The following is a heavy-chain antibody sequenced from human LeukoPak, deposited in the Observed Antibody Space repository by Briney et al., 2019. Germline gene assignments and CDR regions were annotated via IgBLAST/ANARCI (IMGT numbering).Heavy chain of an antibody. V-gene: IGHV1-69*01. CDR2: IIPIFGTA. J-gene: IGHJ6*04. CDR1: GGTFSSYA. D-gene: IGHD2-2*01. CDR3: ARREVVVVPAAPPDYYGMDV. Sequence: SVKVSCKASGGTFSSYAISWVRQAPGQGLEWMGGIIPIFGTANYAQKFQGRVTITADESTSTAYMELSSLRSEDTAVYYCARREVVVVPAAPPDYYGMDVWGKGTTVTVSS.